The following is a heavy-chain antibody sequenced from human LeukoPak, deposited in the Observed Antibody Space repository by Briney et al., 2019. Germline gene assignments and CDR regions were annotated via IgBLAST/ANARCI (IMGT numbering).Heavy chain of an antibody. V-gene: IGHV4-59*01. J-gene: IGHJ2*01. D-gene: IGHD3-10*01. CDR3: VRRGVLWFGELSFYYFDL. CDR2: IYYRGST. Sequence: SETLSLTCTVSGGSISSYYWSWIRQPPGKGLEWIGYIYYRGSTNYNPSLMSRASISVDTSKNQFSLRLDSLTAADTAVYYCVRRGVLWFGELSFYYFDLWGRGTLVAVSS. CDR1: GGSISSYY.